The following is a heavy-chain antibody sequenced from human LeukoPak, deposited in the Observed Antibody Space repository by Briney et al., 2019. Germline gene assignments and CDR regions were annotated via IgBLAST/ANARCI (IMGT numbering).Heavy chain of an antibody. J-gene: IGHJ6*02. V-gene: IGHV3-33*01. CDR2: IWYDGSNK. CDR3: ARERGIAARPLGNHYYGMDV. CDR1: GFTFSSYG. Sequence: PGGSLRLSCAASGFTFSSYGMHWVRQAPGKGLEWVAVIWYDGSNKYYADSVKGRFTISRDNSKNTLYLQMNSLRAEDTAVYYCARERGIAARPLGNHYYGMDVWGQGTTVTVSS. D-gene: IGHD6-6*01.